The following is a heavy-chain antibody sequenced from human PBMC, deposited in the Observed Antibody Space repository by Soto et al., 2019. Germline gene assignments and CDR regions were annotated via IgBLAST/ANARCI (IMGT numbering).Heavy chain of an antibody. V-gene: IGHV4-59*01. D-gene: IGHD2-15*01. CDR1: GGSISSYY. CDR3: ARGGWTRIFDY. Sequence: PSETLSLTCTVSGGSISSYYWSWIRQPPGKGLEWIGYIYYSGSTNYNPSLKSRVTISVDTSKNQFSLKLSSVTAADTAVYYCARGGWTRIFDYWGQGTLVTVSS. J-gene: IGHJ4*02. CDR2: IYYSGST.